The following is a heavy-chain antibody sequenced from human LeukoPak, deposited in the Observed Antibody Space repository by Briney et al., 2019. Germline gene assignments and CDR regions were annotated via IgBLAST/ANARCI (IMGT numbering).Heavy chain of an antibody. D-gene: IGHD3-10*01. V-gene: IGHV3-48*02. Sequence: GGSLRLSCAASGFTFRSYSMHWVRQAPGKGLEWVSYISSTSSTIYYADSVKGRFTISRDNAKNSLYLQMNSLRDEDTAVYYCAKPSQFRRVGPSFDYWGLGTLVTVSS. CDR2: ISSTSSTI. CDR3: AKPSQFRRVGPSFDY. CDR1: GFTFRSYS. J-gene: IGHJ4*02.